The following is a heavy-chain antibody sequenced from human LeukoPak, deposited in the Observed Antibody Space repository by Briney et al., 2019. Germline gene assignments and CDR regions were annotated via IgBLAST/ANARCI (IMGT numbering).Heavy chain of an antibody. D-gene: IGHD3-22*01. CDR1: GFTFTAYL. J-gene: IGHJ4*02. CDR3: VRESEYYFDHSASFDY. V-gene: IGHV3-30-3*01. Sequence: PGGSLRLSCAASGFTFTAYLIPWVRQAPGKGLEWVAAMSSDGNAMFYADSVKGRFTISRDNSKNTLYLQMNSLRAEDTAVYYCVRESEYYFDHSASFDYWGQGTLVTVSS. CDR2: MSSDGNAM.